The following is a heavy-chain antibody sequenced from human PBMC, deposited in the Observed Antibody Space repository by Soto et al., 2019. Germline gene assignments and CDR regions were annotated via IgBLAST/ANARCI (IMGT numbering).Heavy chain of an antibody. CDR1: GGTFSSYA. CDR3: ARDLAASLRYYYYGMDV. Sequence: ASVKVSCKASGGTFSSYAISWVRQAPGQGLEWMGGIIPIFGTANYAQKFQGRVTITADESTSTAYMELSSLRSEDTAVYYCARDLAASLRYYYYGMDVWGQGTTVTVSS. J-gene: IGHJ6*02. CDR2: IIPIFGTA. V-gene: IGHV1-69*13. D-gene: IGHD6-6*01.